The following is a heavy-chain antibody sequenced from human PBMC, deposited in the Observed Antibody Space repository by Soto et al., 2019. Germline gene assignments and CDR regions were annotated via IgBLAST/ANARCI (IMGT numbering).Heavy chain of an antibody. D-gene: IGHD6-13*01. CDR3: ARGSSGYISSWYYFDY. CDR2: TSGIGGST. V-gene: IGHV3-23*01. Sequence: EGTLRLPCASSRFTFTVYASSLLRQAPGKGLEWVSTTSGIGGSTYLEDSVKRRLSISRDNSKNTVSILMDSLIAEDTAVYFCARGSSGYISSWYYFDYWGRAPRVTVAS. CDR1: RFTFTVYA. J-gene: IGHJ4*01.